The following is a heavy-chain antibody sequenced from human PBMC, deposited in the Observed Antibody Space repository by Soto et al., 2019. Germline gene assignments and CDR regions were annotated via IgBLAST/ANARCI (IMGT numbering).Heavy chain of an antibody. Sequence: VQLLESGGGLVQPGGSLRLSCATFGFTFKTYAMTWVRQAPGKGLEWVAVISGSGGTIYYADSVKGRFTISRDNSKDTVYLQMNSLRADDTALYYCAKDKSAWGFVDFWGQGAQVTVSP. CDR1: GFTFKTYA. CDR3: AKDKSAWGFVDF. CDR2: ISGSGGTI. D-gene: IGHD7-27*01. V-gene: IGHV3-23*01. J-gene: IGHJ4*02.